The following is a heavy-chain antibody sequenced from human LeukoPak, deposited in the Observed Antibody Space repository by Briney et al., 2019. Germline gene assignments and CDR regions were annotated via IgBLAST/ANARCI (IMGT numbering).Heavy chain of an antibody. CDR3: ARDKQWGAGELTGFDP. J-gene: IGHJ5*02. Sequence: SETLSLTCSVSGGSITSYYWSWIRQPPGKGLEWIGYIYYSGSTNYNPSLKSRVTIAVDTSKNQFSLKLSSVTAADTAVYYCARDKQWGAGELTGFDPWGQGTLVTVSS. V-gene: IGHV4-59*01. CDR1: GGSITSYY. D-gene: IGHD3-10*01. CDR2: IYYSGST.